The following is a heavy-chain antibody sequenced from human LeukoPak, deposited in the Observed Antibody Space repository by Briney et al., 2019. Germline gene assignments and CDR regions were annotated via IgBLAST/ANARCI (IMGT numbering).Heavy chain of an antibody. CDR1: GYSISSGYY. J-gene: IGHJ4*02. CDR2: IYHSGST. CDR3: ARVQSITMIVVVAENYFDY. V-gene: IGHV4-38-2*01. D-gene: IGHD3-22*01. Sequence: SETLSLTCAVSGYSISSGYYWGWIRPPPGKGLEWIGSIYHSGSTYYNPSLRRRVTISVDTSKNQFSLKLSSVTAADTAVYYCARVQSITMIVVVAENYFDYWGQGTLVTVSS.